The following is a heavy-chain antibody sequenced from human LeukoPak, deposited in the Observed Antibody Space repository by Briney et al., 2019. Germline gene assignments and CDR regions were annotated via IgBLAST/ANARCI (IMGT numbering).Heavy chain of an antibody. Sequence: GGSLRLSCAASGFTFSSYWMHWVRQAPGKGLVWVSRINSDGSSTSYAGSVKGRFTISRDNAKNTLYLQMNSLRAEDTAVYYCARVDFSSSWYTYYYGMDVWGQGTTVTVSS. CDR3: ARVDFSSSWYTYYYGMDV. D-gene: IGHD6-13*01. CDR1: GFTFSSYW. J-gene: IGHJ6*02. V-gene: IGHV3-74*01. CDR2: INSDGSST.